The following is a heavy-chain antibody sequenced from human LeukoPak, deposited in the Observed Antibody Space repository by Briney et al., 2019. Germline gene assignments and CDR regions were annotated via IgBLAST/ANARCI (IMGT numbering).Heavy chain of an antibody. CDR1: GFTFDDYA. D-gene: IGHD3-10*01. CDR3: AKESGPPVTMVRGFKY. V-gene: IGHV3-9*01. CDR2: ISWNSGSI. Sequence: PGRSLRLSCAASGFTFDDYAMHWVRQAPGKGLEWVSGISWNSGSIGYADSVKGRFTISRDNAKNSLYLQMNSPRAEDTALYYCAKESGPPVTMVRGFKYWGQGTLVTVSS. J-gene: IGHJ4*02.